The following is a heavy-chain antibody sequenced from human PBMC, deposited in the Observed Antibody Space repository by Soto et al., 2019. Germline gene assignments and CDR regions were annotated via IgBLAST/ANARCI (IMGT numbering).Heavy chain of an antibody. V-gene: IGHV3-23*01. J-gene: IGHJ4*02. CDR2: INTNVQDT. Sequence: PGGCLRLSCAASPLRVSRQSMTWVRQPPRKGLHWISHINTNVQDTLYADSVKGRFTISRDTSSNILYQQMYSLSLEDTAVYYCANGSLCTLLGGSDYCGQGPLVTVSS. CDR1: PLRVSRQS. CDR3: ANGSLCTLLGGSDY. D-gene: IGHD2-15*01.